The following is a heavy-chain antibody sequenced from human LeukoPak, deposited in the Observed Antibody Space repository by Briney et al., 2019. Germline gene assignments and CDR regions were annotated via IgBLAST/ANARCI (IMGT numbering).Heavy chain of an antibody. CDR1: GFTFNSYD. D-gene: IGHD5-18*01. Sequence: GGSLRLSCAASGFTFNSYDMHWVRQAPGKGLGWVSIISYDGNNKYYTDSVKGRFTISRDNSKNTLYLQMNSLRAEDTAVYYCARVRGYSYGYYYYYMDVWGKGTTVTISS. J-gene: IGHJ6*03. CDR2: ISYDGNNK. V-gene: IGHV3-30*04. CDR3: ARVRGYSYGYYYYYMDV.